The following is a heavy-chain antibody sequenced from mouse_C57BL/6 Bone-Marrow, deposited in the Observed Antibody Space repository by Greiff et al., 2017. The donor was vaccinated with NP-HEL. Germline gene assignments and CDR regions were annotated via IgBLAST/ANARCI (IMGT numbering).Heavy chain of an antibody. CDR1: GYTFTSYW. CDR3: AREVTTVVADY. Sequence: QVQLKQPGAELVKPGASVKMSCKASGYTFTSYWITWVQQRPGQGLEWIGDIYPGSGSTNYNEKFKSKATMTVDTSSSTAYMQLSSLTSEDSAVYDCAREVTTVVADYWGQGTTLTVSS. CDR2: IYPGSGST. D-gene: IGHD1-1*01. V-gene: IGHV1-55*01. J-gene: IGHJ2*01.